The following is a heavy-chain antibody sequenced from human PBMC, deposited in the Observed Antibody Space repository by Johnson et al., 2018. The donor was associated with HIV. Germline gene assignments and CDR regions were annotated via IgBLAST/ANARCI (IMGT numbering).Heavy chain of an antibody. V-gene: IGHV3-9*01. CDR3: AKWLGFGHTIRAAFDV. D-gene: IGHD3-10*01. CDR1: GFIFSSYS. CDR2: ISWNSGRI. J-gene: IGHJ3*01. Sequence: VQLVESGGGVVQPGRSLRLSCAASGFIFSSYSMHWVRHAPGRGLEWVSGISWNSGRIGYADYVKVRFTISRDNAKKSLYLQMNSLRAEDTALYHCAKWLGFGHTIRAAFDVWGKGTMVTVSS.